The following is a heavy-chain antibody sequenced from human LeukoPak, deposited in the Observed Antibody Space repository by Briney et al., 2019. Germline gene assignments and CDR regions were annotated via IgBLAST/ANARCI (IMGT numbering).Heavy chain of an antibody. J-gene: IGHJ4*02. Sequence: GGSLRLSCAASGFTFSSYGMSWVRQAPGKGLEWVGRIKRKSGGGTTGYAAPVKGRFTISRHDSKNTLYLQMNSLKSEDTAVYYCTTELDVRPNHYWGQGTLVTVSS. V-gene: IGHV3-15*01. CDR3: TTELDVRPNHY. CDR2: IKRKSGGGTT. D-gene: IGHD1-14*01. CDR1: GFTFSSYG.